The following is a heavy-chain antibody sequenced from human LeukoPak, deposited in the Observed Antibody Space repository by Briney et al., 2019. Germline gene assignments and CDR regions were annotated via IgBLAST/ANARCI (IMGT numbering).Heavy chain of an antibody. V-gene: IGHV4-59*12. Sequence: SETLSLTCTVSGDSITTFYWSWIRQPPGKGLEWIGNIFYSGSTYYSPSLRSRVTISLDTSRNQFSLKLNSVTAADTAVYYCAKSNGYGLVDIWGQGTMVTVSS. CDR2: IFYSGST. CDR1: GDSITTFY. J-gene: IGHJ3*02. D-gene: IGHD3-10*01. CDR3: AKSNGYGLVDI.